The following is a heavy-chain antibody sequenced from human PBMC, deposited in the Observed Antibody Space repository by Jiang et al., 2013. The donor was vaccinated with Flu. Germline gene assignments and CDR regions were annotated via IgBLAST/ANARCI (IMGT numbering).Heavy chain of an antibody. D-gene: IGHD3-10*01. J-gene: IGHJ5*02. Sequence: QSGSELKKPGASVKVSCKASGYTFTSYAMNWVRQAPGQGLEWMGWINTNTGNPTYAQGFTGRFVFSLDTSVSTAYLQISSLKAEDTAVYYCARDTESLYYYGSGSFNWFDPWGQGTLVTVSS. CDR1: GYTFTSYA. V-gene: IGHV7-4-1*02. CDR3: ARDTESLYYYGSGSFNWFDP. CDR2: INTNTGNP.